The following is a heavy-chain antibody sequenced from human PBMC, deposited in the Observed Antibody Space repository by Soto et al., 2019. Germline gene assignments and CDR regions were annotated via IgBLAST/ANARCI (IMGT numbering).Heavy chain of an antibody. D-gene: IGHD6-13*01. CDR3: ARPWAAAGNYYYGMDV. Sequence: SLKVSCKASGGTFSSYAISWVRQAPGQGLEWMGGIIPIFGTANYAQKFQGRVTITADESTSTAYMELSSLRSEDTAVYYCARPWAAAGNYYYGMDVWGQGTTVTVSS. J-gene: IGHJ6*02. CDR2: IIPIFGTA. V-gene: IGHV1-69*13. CDR1: GGTFSSYA.